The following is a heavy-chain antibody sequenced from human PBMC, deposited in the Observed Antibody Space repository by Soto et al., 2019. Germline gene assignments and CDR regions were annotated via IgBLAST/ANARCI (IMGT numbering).Heavy chain of an antibody. CDR1: GGSFSGYY. J-gene: IGHJ4*02. D-gene: IGHD4-17*01. CDR3: ARVAPRTVTLDY. CDR2: INHSGST. Sequence: QVQLQQWGAGLLKPSETLSLTCAVYGGSFSGYYWSWIRQPPGKGLEWIGEINHSGSTNYNPSLKSRVTIPVDTSKNQFSLKLSSVTAADTAVYYCARVAPRTVTLDYWGQGTLVTVSS. V-gene: IGHV4-34*01.